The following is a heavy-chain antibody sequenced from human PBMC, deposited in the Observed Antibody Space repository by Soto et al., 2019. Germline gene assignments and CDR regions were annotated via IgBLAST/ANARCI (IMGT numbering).Heavy chain of an antibody. J-gene: IGHJ4*02. CDR3: ARLSGDHVWSSCDF. D-gene: IGHD5-12*01. Sequence: GGSLRLSCAASGFTVSSKYMTWVRQAPGKGLEWVSAISGTDGTTYYAGSVRGRFTISRDDSKNTLYLQMNSLRADDTALYFCARLSGDHVWSSCDFWGQGTLVTVSS. V-gene: IGHV3-23*01. CDR1: GFTVSSKY. CDR2: ISGTDGTT.